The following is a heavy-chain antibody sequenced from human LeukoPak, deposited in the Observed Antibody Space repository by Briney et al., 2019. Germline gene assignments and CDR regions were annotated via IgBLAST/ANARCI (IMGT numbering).Heavy chain of an antibody. J-gene: IGHJ5*02. Sequence: SETLCLTCTVSGGSISSYYWSWIRQPPGKGLEWIGYIYYSGSTNYNPSLKSRVTISVDTSKNQFSLKLSSVTAADTAVYYCARQKYRFLESWGQGTLVTVSS. V-gene: IGHV4-59*08. CDR2: IYYSGST. D-gene: IGHD3-3*01. CDR1: GGSISSYY. CDR3: ARQKYRFLES.